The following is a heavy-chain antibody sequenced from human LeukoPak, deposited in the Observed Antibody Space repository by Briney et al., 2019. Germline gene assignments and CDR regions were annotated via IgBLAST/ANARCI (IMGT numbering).Heavy chain of an antibody. CDR1: GFTFSSYASNYA. Sequence: GGSLRLSCAASGFTFSSYASNYAMSWVRRAPGKGLEWLSAISGSDGSTYYADSVKGRFTISRDNSQNTLYLQMSSLRVEDTAIYYCAKAVGRGSSPAFDYWGQGTLVTVSS. J-gene: IGHJ4*02. D-gene: IGHD3-10*01. V-gene: IGHV3-23*01. CDR3: AKAVGRGSSPAFDY. CDR2: ISGSDGST.